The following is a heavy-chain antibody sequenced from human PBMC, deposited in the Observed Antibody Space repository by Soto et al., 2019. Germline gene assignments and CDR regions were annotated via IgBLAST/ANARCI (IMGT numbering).Heavy chain of an antibody. CDR2: INSDGSST. CDR3: AISLTVTTTPGAFDI. V-gene: IGHV3-74*01. CDR1: GFTFSGYW. D-gene: IGHD4-4*01. Sequence: GGSLRLSCAASGFTFSGYWMHWVRQAPGKGLVWVSRINSDGSSTSYADSVKGRFTISRDNAKNTLYLQMNSLRAEDTAVYYCAISLTVTTTPGAFDIWGQGTMVTVSS. J-gene: IGHJ3*02.